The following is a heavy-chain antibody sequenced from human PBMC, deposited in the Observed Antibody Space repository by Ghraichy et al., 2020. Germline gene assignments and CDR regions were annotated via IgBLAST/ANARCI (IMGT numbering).Heavy chain of an antibody. Sequence: GESLNISCAASGFTFSDYYMSWIRQAPGKGLEWVSYISNSGSTIYYIDSVKGRFTISRDNAKNSLYLQMNSLRAEDTAVYYCARNSPKSYCSSTSCYLGPYCGMDVWGQGTTVTVS. D-gene: IGHD2-2*01. CDR2: ISNSGSTI. J-gene: IGHJ6*02. V-gene: IGHV3-11*01. CDR3: ARNSPKSYCSSTSCYLGPYCGMDV. CDR1: GFTFSDYY.